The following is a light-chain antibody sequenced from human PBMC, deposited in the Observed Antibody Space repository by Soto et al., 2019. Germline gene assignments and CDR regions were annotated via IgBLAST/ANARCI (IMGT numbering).Light chain of an antibody. CDR3: SSYAGNSNLV. V-gene: IGLV2-8*01. Sequence: QSALTQPPSASGSPGQSVTISCTGTSSDVGGYNYVSWYQQHPGKAPKLMIYEVNKRPSGVPDRFTGSKSANTPSLTVSGLQAEDEADYFCSSYAGNSNLVFGGGTKRTVL. J-gene: IGLJ3*02. CDR2: EVN. CDR1: SSDVGGYNY.